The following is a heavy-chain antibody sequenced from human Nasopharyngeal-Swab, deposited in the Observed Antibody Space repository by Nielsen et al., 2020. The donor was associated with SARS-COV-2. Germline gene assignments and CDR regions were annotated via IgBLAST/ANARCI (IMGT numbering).Heavy chain of an antibody. D-gene: IGHD6-13*01. CDR3: ATDLIAAAGDFDI. J-gene: IGHJ3*02. CDR2: IIPIFGTA. Sequence: SVKVSCKASGGTFSSYAISWVRQAPGQGLEWMGGIIPIFGTANYAQKFQGRVTITADKSTSTAYMELSSLRSEDTAVYYCATDLIAAAGDFDIWGQGTMVTVSS. V-gene: IGHV1-69*06. CDR1: GGTFSSYA.